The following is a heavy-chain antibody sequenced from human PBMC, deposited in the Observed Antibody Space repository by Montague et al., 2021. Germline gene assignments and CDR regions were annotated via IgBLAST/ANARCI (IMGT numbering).Heavy chain of an antibody. J-gene: IGHJ3*01. CDR3: ARDPRWKYGAFDF. D-gene: IGHD4-23*01. Sequence: SLRLSCAASGFTFRSYAMHWVRQAPGKGLEWVAVISYDGSNKYYADSVKGRFTISRDNSKNTLYLQMNSLRAEDTALFYCARDPRWKYGAFDFWGQGTMVTVSS. V-gene: IGHV3-30*04. CDR1: GFTFRSYA. CDR2: ISYDGSNK.